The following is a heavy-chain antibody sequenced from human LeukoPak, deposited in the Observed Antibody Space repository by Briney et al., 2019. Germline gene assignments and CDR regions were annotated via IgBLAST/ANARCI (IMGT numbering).Heavy chain of an antibody. Sequence: SETLSLTGTVSRGSISSSHYYWGWIRQPPGKGLEWIGSIFYSGSTYYNPSLKSRVTISVDTSKNQFSLKLSSVTAADTAMYYCARLLTNDYGDPSYWYFDLWGRGTLVTVSS. CDR1: RGSISSSHYY. CDR2: IFYSGST. D-gene: IGHD4/OR15-4a*01. V-gene: IGHV4-39*01. CDR3: ARLLTNDYGDPSYWYFDL. J-gene: IGHJ2*01.